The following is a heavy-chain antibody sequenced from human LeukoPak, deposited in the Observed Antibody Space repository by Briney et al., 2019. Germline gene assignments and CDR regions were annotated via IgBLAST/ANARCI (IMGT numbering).Heavy chain of an antibody. J-gene: IGHJ4*02. CDR2: IYYSGST. CDR3: ARWSGDYDLTATHFDY. Sequence: PSETLSLTCTVSGGSISSYYWSWIRQPPGKGLEWIGYIYYSGSTNYNPSLKSRVTISVDTSKNQFSLKLSSVTAADTAVYYCARWSGDYDLTATHFDYWGQGTLVTVSS. V-gene: IGHV4-59*08. D-gene: IGHD2-15*01. CDR1: GGSISSYY.